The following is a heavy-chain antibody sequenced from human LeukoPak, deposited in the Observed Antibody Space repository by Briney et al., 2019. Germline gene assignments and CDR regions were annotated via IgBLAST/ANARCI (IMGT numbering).Heavy chain of an antibody. Sequence: PGGSLRLSCAASGFTFSSYAMSWVRQAPGKGLEWVSALSTSGGSTYYADSVKGRFTISRDNSKNTLFLQMNSLRAEDTAVYYCAKKIGGSYNFDYWGQGTLVTVSS. CDR3: AKKIGGSYNFDY. CDR1: GFTFSSYA. V-gene: IGHV3-23*01. J-gene: IGHJ4*02. D-gene: IGHD1-26*01. CDR2: LSTSGGST.